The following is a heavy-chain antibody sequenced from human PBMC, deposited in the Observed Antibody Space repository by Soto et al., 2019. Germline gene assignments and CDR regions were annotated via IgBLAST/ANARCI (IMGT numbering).Heavy chain of an antibody. V-gene: IGHV3-33*01. CDR1: GFSLSTYG. J-gene: IGHJ3*02. D-gene: IGHD6-19*01. Sequence: QVQLVESGGGVVQPGRSLRLSCAASGFSLSTYGMYWVRQAPGKGLEWVAVMWHDGSNKDYADSVKGRFTISRDNSKNTLYLQMNSLRAEDTAVYYCAREQQWVVYGASDIWCQGTMVTVSS. CDR2: MWHDGSNK. CDR3: AREQQWVVYGASDI.